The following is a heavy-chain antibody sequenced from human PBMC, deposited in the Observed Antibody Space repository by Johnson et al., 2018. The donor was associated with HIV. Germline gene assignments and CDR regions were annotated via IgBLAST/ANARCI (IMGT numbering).Heavy chain of an antibody. CDR1: GFTFSSYG. CDR2: IRYDGSNK. Sequence: QVQLVESGGGLVKPGGSLRLSCAASGFTFSSYGMHWVRQAPGKGLEWVAFIRYDGSNKYYADSVKGRFTISRDNSKNTLYLQMNSLRAEDTAVYYCAKAQTSHSAFDIWGQGTMVTVSS. V-gene: IGHV3-30*02. J-gene: IGHJ3*02. CDR3: AKAQTSHSAFDI. D-gene: IGHD1/OR15-1a*01.